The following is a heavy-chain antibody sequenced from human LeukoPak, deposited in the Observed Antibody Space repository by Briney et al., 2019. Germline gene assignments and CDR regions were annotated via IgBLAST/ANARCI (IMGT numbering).Heavy chain of an antibody. Sequence: ASVKVSCKVSGYTLTELSMHWVRQAPGKGLEWMGGFDPEDGETIYAQEFQGRVTMTEDTSTDTAYMELSSLRSEDTAVYYCATQYCSGGSCYSGFDYWGQGTLVTVSS. CDR2: FDPEDGET. CDR3: ATQYCSGGSCYSGFDY. CDR1: GYTLTELS. D-gene: IGHD2-15*01. V-gene: IGHV1-24*01. J-gene: IGHJ4*02.